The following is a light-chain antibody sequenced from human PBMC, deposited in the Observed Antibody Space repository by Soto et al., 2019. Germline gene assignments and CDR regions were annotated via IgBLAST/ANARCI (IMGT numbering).Light chain of an antibody. CDR3: QQSNSNTWT. CDR1: QSVSNW. Sequence: DIQMTQSPSTLSASVGDRVTITCRASQSVSNWLAWYQQKPGGAPKLLIYRASNLESGVQSRFSGSGSGTEFTLTISSLQPDDFATYYCQQSNSNTWTFGQGTKVDIK. V-gene: IGKV1-5*03. CDR2: RAS. J-gene: IGKJ1*01.